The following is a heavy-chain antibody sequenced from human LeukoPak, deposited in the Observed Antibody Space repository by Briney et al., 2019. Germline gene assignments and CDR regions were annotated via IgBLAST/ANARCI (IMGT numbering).Heavy chain of an antibody. Sequence: GGSLRLSWAASGFLFSSYEMNWVRQAPGRGLEWIAYISSSGTTIHYADSVKGRFTISRDDAKNSVYLQMDSLSDEDTAVYYCVRDLRGRPTVGATGLYFDYWGQGTLVTVSS. CDR2: ISSSGTTI. CDR1: GFLFSSYE. D-gene: IGHD1-26*01. CDR3: VRDLRGRPTVGATGLYFDY. J-gene: IGHJ4*02. V-gene: IGHV3-48*03.